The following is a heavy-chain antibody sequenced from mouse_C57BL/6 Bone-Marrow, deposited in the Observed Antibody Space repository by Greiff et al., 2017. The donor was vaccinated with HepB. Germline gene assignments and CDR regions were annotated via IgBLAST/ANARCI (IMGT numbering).Heavy chain of an antibody. D-gene: IGHD2-3*01. CDR3: AREDDGYYVYFDY. CDR2: ISSGSSTI. Sequence: EVKLEESGGGLVKPGGSLKLSCAASGFTFSDYGMHWVRQAPEKGLEWVAYISSGSSTIYYADTVKGRFTISRDNAKNTLFLQMTSLRSEDTAMYYCAREDDGYYVYFDYWGQGTTLTVSS. J-gene: IGHJ2*01. CDR1: GFTFSDYG. V-gene: IGHV5-17*01.